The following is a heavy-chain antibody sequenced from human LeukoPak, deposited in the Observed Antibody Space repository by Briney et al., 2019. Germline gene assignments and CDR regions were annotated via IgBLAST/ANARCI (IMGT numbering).Heavy chain of an antibody. CDR3: ARPGERSRRDWNLDQ. V-gene: IGHV5-51*01. CDR2: VYPRDSDT. Sequence: GESLKISCKASGYSFSNYWIGCVRQVPGKGLEWMGIVYPRDSDTRYSPSFQGQVTISADKSISTAYLQWSSLKASDTAVYYCARPGERSRRDWNLDQWGQGTLVTVSS. D-gene: IGHD1-1*01. CDR1: GYSFSNYW. J-gene: IGHJ4*02.